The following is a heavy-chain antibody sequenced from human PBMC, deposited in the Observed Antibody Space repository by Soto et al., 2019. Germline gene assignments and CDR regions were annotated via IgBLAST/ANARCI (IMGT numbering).Heavy chain of an antibody. CDR2: ISYDGSNK. V-gene: IGHV3-30*03. Sequence: QVQLVESGGGVVQPGRSLRLSCAASGLTFSSYGMHWVRQAPGKGLEWVAVISYDGSNKYYAESVKGRFTISSDNSKNTLYLHMNSLRAEDTAVYYCATVRITMMVVAPFDYWGQGTLVTVSS. CDR1: GLTFSSYG. J-gene: IGHJ4*02. CDR3: ATVRITMMVVAPFDY. D-gene: IGHD3-22*01.